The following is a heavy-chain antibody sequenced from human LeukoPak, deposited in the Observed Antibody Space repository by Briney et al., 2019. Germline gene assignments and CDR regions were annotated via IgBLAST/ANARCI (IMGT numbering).Heavy chain of an antibody. CDR3: AKDLELLLWLGEFPPPHP. D-gene: IGHD3-10*01. Sequence: QSGGSLRLSCAASGFTFSSYAMSWVRQAPGKGLEWVSAISGSGGSTYYADSVKGRFTISRNNSKNTLYLQMNSLRAEDTAVYYCAKDLELLLWLGEFPPPHPWGQGTLVTVSS. V-gene: IGHV3-23*01. CDR2: ISGSGGST. J-gene: IGHJ5*02. CDR1: GFTFSSYA.